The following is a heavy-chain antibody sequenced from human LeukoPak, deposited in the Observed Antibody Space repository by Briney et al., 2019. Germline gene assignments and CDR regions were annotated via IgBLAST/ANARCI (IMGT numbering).Heavy chain of an antibody. V-gene: IGHV1-8*01. J-gene: IGHJ4*02. CDR3: VRGLF. CDR2: MTPSSGNT. Sequence: SVKVSCKDSGYTFTSYDINWVRQAGQGLEWIGYMTPSSGNTGYAQSLQGRVTLTTDTSINPVYMELSSLTCEDTAVYYCVRGLFWGQGTLVTVSS. CDR1: GYTFTSYD.